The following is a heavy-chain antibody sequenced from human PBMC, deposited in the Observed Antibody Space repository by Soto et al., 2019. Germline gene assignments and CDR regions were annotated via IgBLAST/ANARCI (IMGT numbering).Heavy chain of an antibody. J-gene: IGHJ4*02. Sequence: GGSLRLSCAASGFTFSSYAMSWVHQAPGKGLEWVSAISGSGGSTYYADSVKGRFTISRDNSKNTLYLQMNSLRAEDTAVYYCAKDLGYSSSSGLRDYWGQGTLVTVSS. V-gene: IGHV3-23*01. CDR2: ISGSGGST. CDR1: GFTFSSYA. CDR3: AKDLGYSSSSGLRDY. D-gene: IGHD6-6*01.